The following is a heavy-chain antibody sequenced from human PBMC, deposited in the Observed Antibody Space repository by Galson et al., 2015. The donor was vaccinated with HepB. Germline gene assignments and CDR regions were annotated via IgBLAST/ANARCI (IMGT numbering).Heavy chain of an antibody. CDR3: AKLRLDCSSTSCNYWYFDL. CDR2: ISYDGSNK. CDR1: GFTFSSYG. J-gene: IGHJ2*01. V-gene: IGHV3-30*18. Sequence: SLRLSCAASGFTFSSYGMHWVRQAPGKGLEWVAVISYDGSNKYYADSVKGRFTISRDNSKNTLYLQMNSLRAEDTAVYYCAKLRLDCSSTSCNYWYFDLWGRGTLVAVSS. D-gene: IGHD2-2*01.